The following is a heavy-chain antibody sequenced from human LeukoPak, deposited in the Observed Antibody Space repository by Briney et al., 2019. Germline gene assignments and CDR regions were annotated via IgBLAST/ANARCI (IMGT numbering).Heavy chain of an antibody. D-gene: IGHD4-23*01. Sequence: GGSLRLSCAASGFTFTTYSMHWVRQAPGKGREWVAFIRYDGSDEYYADSVKGRFTISRDDSKNTVYLQMNSLRSEDTAVYYCAKDLRGYKAEFDYWGQRTLVTVSS. J-gene: IGHJ4*02. V-gene: IGHV3-30*02. CDR1: GFTFTTYS. CDR2: IRYDGSDE. CDR3: AKDLRGYKAEFDY.